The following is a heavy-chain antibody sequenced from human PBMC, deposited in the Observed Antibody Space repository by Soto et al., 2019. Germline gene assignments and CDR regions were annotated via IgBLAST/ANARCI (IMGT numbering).Heavy chain of an antibody. CDR2: ISAYNGNT. CDR3: ARENYYDSSGYYYVFYY. V-gene: IGHV1-18*01. CDR1: GYTFTSYG. Sequence: QVQLVQSGAEVKKPGASVKVSCKASGYTFTSYGISWVRQAPGQGLEWMGWISAYNGNTNYAQKLQGRVTMTTDTATSTAYMELRSLRSDDTAVYYCARENYYDSSGYYYVFYYWGQGPLVTVSS. J-gene: IGHJ4*02. D-gene: IGHD3-22*01.